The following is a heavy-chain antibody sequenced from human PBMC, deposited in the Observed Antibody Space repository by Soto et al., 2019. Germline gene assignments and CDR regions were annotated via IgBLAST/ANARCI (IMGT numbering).Heavy chain of an antibody. D-gene: IGHD1-26*01. V-gene: IGHV1-69*06. J-gene: IGHJ6*02. CDR3: ARGRPRSGPPFYYYGLDV. CDR2: VIPMSGSS. Sequence: QVQLVRSGAEVKKPGSSVKVSCKASGGTFSTYVISWVRQAPGQGLEWMGRVIPMSGSSNYAQKFQGRVTITADKDTSIAYMEVRSLRSEDTAVYYCARGRPRSGPPFYYYGLDVSGQGTTVTVSS. CDR1: GGTFSTYV.